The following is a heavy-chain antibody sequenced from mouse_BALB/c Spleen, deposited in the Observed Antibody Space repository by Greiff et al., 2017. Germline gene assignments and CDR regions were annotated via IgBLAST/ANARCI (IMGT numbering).Heavy chain of an antibody. D-gene: IGHD1-1*01. CDR3: ARRVTTVKRGAAMDY. CDR2: ISSGSSTI. Sequence: EVKLVESGGGLVQPGGSRKLSCAASGFTFSSFGMHWVRQAPEKGLEWVAYISSGSSTIYYADTVKGRFTISRDNPKNTLFLQITSLRSEDTAMYYCARRVTTVKRGAAMDYWGQGTSVTVSS. CDR1: GFTFSSFG. J-gene: IGHJ4*01. V-gene: IGHV5-17*02.